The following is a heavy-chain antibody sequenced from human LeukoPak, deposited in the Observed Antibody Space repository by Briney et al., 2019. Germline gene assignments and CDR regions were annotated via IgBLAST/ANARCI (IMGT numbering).Heavy chain of an antibody. CDR1: GYSISSGYY. CDR2: IYHSGST. V-gene: IGHV4-38-2*02. Sequence: SETLSLTCTVSGYSISSGYYWGWIRQPPGKGLEWIGSIYHSGSTYYNPSLKSRVTISVDTSKNQFSLKLSSVTAADTAVYYCARDPLLRKFGVVYTYYFDYWGQGTLVTVSS. CDR3: ARDPLLRKFGVVYTYYFDY. D-gene: IGHD3-3*01. J-gene: IGHJ4*02.